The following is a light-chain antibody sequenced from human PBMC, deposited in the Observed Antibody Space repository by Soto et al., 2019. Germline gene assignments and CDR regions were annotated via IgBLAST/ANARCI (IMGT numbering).Light chain of an antibody. CDR1: SSDVGAYNY. CDR3: CSCAATYTYV. Sequence: QSVLAQPRSVSGSPGQSVTISCTGTSSDVGAYNYVSWYQQHPGKAPKLMIFDVSKRPSGVPDRFSGSKSGNTASLTTSGLQAEDEADYYCCSCAATYTYVFGTGTKVTVL. V-gene: IGLV2-11*01. CDR2: DVS. J-gene: IGLJ1*01.